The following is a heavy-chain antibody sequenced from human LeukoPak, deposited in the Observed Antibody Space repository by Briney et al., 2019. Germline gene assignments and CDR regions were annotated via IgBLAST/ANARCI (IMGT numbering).Heavy chain of an antibody. CDR1: GFTFSSYW. CDR3: ARLYIAADDAFDI. Sequence: GGSLRLSCAASGFTFSSYWMRWVRLAPGKGLEWVANIKQDGSEKYYVDSVKGRFTISRDNAKNSLYLQMNSLRAEDTAVYYCARLYIAADDAFDIWGQGTLVTVSS. CDR2: IKQDGSEK. V-gene: IGHV3-7*01. D-gene: IGHD6-13*01. J-gene: IGHJ3*02.